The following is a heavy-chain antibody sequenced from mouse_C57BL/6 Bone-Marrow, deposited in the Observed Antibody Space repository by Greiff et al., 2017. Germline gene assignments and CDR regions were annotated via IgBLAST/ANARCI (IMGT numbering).Heavy chain of an antibody. CDR3: ARGDYYGSTGFAY. CDR2: IYPGDGDT. CDR1: GYAFSSYW. Sequence: VQLQQSGAELVKPGASVKISCKASGYAFSSYWMNWVKQRPGKGLEWIGQIYPGDGDTNYNGKFEGKATLTADKSSSTAYMQLSSLTSEDSAVYFCARGDYYGSTGFAYWGQGTLVTVSA. V-gene: IGHV1-80*01. D-gene: IGHD1-1*01. J-gene: IGHJ3*01.